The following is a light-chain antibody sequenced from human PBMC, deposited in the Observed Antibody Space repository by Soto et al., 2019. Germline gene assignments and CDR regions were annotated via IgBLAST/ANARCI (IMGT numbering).Light chain of an antibody. Sequence: QSVLTQPPSVSGAPGQRVTISCNGSKSNIGADYGGHWYQQLPGTAPKVLIYSNTNRPSGVPERFSASKSGTSASLAITGLQIEDESDYYCQSYDSRLRGLLFCVGTKLTVL. CDR1: KSNIGADYG. CDR2: SNT. CDR3: QSYDSRLRGLL. J-gene: IGLJ2*01. V-gene: IGLV1-40*01.